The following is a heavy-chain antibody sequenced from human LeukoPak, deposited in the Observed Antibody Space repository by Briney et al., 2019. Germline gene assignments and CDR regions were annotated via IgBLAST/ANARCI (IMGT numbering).Heavy chain of an antibody. V-gene: IGHV3-15*01. Sequence: PGGSLRLSCAASGFTFSNAWMSWVRQAPGKGLEWVGRMKSKTDGGTTDYAAPVKGRFTISRDDSKNTLYLQMNSLKTEDTAVYYCTTDIMTGIHESKPPVVVIRDYWGQGTLVTVSS. CDR1: GFTFSNAW. D-gene: IGHD3-22*01. CDR2: MKSKTDGGTT. CDR3: TTDIMTGIHESKPPVVVIRDY. J-gene: IGHJ4*02.